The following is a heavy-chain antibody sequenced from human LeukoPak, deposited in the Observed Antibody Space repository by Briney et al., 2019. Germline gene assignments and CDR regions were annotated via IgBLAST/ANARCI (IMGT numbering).Heavy chain of an antibody. CDR1: GFTFSSYA. Sequence: GGSLRLSCAASGFTFSSYAMHWVRQAPGKGLEWVAVISYDGSNKYYADSVKGRFTISRDNSKNTLYLQINSLRAEDTAVYYCARDPRFYGSGSQLDYWGQGTLVTVSS. D-gene: IGHD3-10*01. J-gene: IGHJ4*02. V-gene: IGHV3-30*04. CDR2: ISYDGSNK. CDR3: ARDPRFYGSGSQLDY.